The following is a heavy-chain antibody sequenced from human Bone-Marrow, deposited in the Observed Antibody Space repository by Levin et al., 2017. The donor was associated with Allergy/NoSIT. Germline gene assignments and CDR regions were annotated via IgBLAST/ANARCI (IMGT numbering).Heavy chain of an antibody. J-gene: IGHJ4*02. CDR2: MNPNSGNT. D-gene: IGHD6-6*01. V-gene: IGHV1-8*01. Sequence: GESLKISCKASGYTFTSYDINWVRQATGQGLEWMGWMNPNSGNTGYAQKFQGRVTMTRNTSISTAYMELSSLRSEDTAVYYCARFVWQLANFDYWGQGTLVTVSS. CDR3: ARFVWQLANFDY. CDR1: GYTFTSYD.